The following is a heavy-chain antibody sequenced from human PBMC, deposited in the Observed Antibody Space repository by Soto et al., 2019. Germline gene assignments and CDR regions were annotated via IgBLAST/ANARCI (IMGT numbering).Heavy chain of an antibody. J-gene: IGHJ4*02. CDR1: GGSISSGGYS. V-gene: IGHV4-61*08. CDR2: IYHSGST. D-gene: IGHD2-15*01. CDR3: ARAGAAPLSDY. Sequence: SETLSLTCAVSGGSISSGGYSWSWIRQPPGKGLEWIGYIYHSGSTNYNPSLKSRVTISVDTSKNQFSLNLSSVTAADTAVYYCARAGAAPLSDYWGQGTLVTVSS.